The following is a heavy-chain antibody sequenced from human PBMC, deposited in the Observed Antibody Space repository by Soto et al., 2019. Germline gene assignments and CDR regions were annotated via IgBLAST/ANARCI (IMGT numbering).Heavy chain of an antibody. D-gene: IGHD6-6*01. CDR1: GYTFTSYG. Sequence: SSVKVSCKASGYTFTSYGISWVRQAPGQGLEWMGWISAYNGNTNYAQKLQGRVTMTTDTSTSTAYMELRSLRSDDTAVYYCAREGRDPSSSPRYDYWGHGTLVTVSS. J-gene: IGHJ4*01. CDR2: ISAYNGNT. CDR3: AREGRDPSSSPRYDY. V-gene: IGHV1-18*01.